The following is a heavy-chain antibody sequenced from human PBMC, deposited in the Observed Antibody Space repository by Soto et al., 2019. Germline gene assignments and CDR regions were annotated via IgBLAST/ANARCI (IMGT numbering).Heavy chain of an antibody. J-gene: IGHJ6*03. CDR3: ARGILRPNHYMDV. V-gene: IGHV4-31*03. CDR1: GDSSSRGGYF. D-gene: IGHD1-26*01. Sequence: QVQLPESGPGLVKPSQTLSLTCIVSGDSSSRGGYFWTWIRQHPGKGLEWIGYIYDSGSAFYNPSLKSRGTMSVDTSKNQFSLNLRSVTAAYTAVFYCARGILRPNHYMDVWGKGTAVAVSS. CDR2: IYDSGSA.